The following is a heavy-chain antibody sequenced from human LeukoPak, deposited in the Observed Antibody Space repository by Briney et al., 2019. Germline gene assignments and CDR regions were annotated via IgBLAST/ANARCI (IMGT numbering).Heavy chain of an antibody. CDR3: ARVSYDFWSGYYTGMVY. D-gene: IGHD3-3*01. CDR1: GGSVSSSHYY. V-gene: IGHV4-39*07. J-gene: IGHJ4*02. Sequence: SETLSLTCTVSGGSVSSSHYYWGWIRQFPGKGLEWTGTIYYTRTTYYNPSLNSRVTISLDTSQNQFSLKLNSVTAADTAVYYCARVSYDFWSGYYTGMVYWGQGTLVTVSS. CDR2: IYYTRTT.